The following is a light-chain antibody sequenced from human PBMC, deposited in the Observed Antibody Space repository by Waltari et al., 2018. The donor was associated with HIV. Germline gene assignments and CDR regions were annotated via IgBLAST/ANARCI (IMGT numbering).Light chain of an antibody. Sequence: QVVLTQSPSASASLGASVKLTCTLSSGYSNHALAWHQQPSEKGPRYLMKINSDGSHNKGDGIPYRFSGSSSGAERYLTISSLQSEDEADYYCLTWDTGIGVFGGGTKLTVL. J-gene: IGLJ2*01. CDR2: INSDGSH. CDR1: SGYSNHA. V-gene: IGLV4-69*01. CDR3: LTWDTGIGV.